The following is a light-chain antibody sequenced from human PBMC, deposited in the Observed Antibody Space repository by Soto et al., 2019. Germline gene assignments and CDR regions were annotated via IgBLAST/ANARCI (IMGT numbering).Light chain of an antibody. CDR2: DAS. V-gene: IGKV1-13*02. Sequence: AIQLTQSPSSLSASVGDRVTITCRASQDIRYNLAWYQQKPGKTPKLLIYDASNLQSGVPSRFSGSGFGTEFILTISGLQPEDFATCYCQQFNGSPYSFGQGTKLGIK. CDR3: QQFNGSPYS. J-gene: IGKJ2*01. CDR1: QDIRYN.